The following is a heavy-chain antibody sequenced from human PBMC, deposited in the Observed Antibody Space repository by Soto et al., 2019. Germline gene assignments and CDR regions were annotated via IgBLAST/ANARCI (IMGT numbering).Heavy chain of an antibody. Sequence: QVQLVESGGGVVQPGRSLRPSCAASGFTFSTYGVHWVRQAPGKGLEWVALISSAGRNKYYADSVKGRFTISRDNSKNTLYLQMNSLRAEDTAVYYWAKDGYTYGSADVWGQGTLVNVSS. CDR1: GFTFSTYG. CDR2: ISSAGRNK. D-gene: IGHD5-18*01. CDR3: AKDGYTYGSADV. J-gene: IGHJ4*02. V-gene: IGHV3-30*18.